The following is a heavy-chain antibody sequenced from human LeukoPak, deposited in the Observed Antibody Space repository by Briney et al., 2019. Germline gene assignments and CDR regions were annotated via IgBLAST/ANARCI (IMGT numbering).Heavy chain of an antibody. D-gene: IGHD5-18*01. CDR1: GGTFSSYD. CDR2: IIPIFGTA. J-gene: IGHJ6*03. CDR3: ARPSYGDLYYYYYMDV. Sequence: SVKVSCKASGGTFSSYDISWVRQAPGQGLEWMGGIIPIFGTANYAQKFQGRVTITTDESTSTAYMELSSLRSEDTAVYYCARPSYGDLYYYYYMDVWGKGTTVTVS. V-gene: IGHV1-69*05.